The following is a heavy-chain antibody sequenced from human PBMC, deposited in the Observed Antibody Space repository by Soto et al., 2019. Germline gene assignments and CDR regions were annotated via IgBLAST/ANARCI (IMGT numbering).Heavy chain of an antibody. CDR3: ARDYSGSFNWFDP. CDR1: GFTFSTYN. J-gene: IGHJ5*02. D-gene: IGHD1-26*01. Sequence: EVQLVESGGALVQPGGSLRLSCAASGFTFSTYNMNWVRLAPGKGLEWVSYISGSSSTIYYADSVKGRFTISRDNAKNSLYLQMNSLRVDDTAVYYCARDYSGSFNWFDPRGQGTLVTVSS. V-gene: IGHV3-48*01. CDR2: ISGSSSTI.